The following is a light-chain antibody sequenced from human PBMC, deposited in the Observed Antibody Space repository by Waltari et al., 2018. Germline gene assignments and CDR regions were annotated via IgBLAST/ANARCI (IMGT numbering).Light chain of an antibody. Sequence: SYVLTQSPSVSVAPEQTARITCGGNNIGTKRVPGYQRKAGQAPVLVVYDDNHRPLGIPDRISCSNFGNTATLTISRVEDGDEADYFCQVWESGSEPWVFGGGTKLTVL. V-gene: IGLV3-21*02. J-gene: IGLJ3*02. CDR2: DDN. CDR1: NIGTKR. CDR3: QVWESGSEPWV.